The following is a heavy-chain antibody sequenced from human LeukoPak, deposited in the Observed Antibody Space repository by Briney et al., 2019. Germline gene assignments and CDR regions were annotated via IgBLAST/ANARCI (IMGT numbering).Heavy chain of an antibody. CDR1: GGSIFSYY. Sequence: SETLSLTCTVSGGSIFSYYWNWIRQSPGKGLEWLGYIYSNGITNYSPSLRSRCTISIATSKNQFSLRLASVTAADTAIYYCARRAYFDSSGYSPTSGYFDLWGRGTLVTVSS. J-gene: IGHJ2*01. CDR3: ARRAYFDSSGYSPTSGYFDL. CDR2: IYSNGIT. D-gene: IGHD3-22*01. V-gene: IGHV4-4*08.